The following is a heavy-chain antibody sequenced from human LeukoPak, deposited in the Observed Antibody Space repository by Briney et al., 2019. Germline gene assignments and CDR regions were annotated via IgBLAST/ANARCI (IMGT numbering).Heavy chain of an antibody. CDR3: ARQQLFDYYMDV. Sequence: ASVKVSCKASGYTFNSYGISWVRQAPGQGLEWMGWISAYNGDTNYAQKLQGRVTMTTDTSTSTAYMGLRSLRSDDTAVYYCARQQLFDYYMDVWGKGTTVTVSS. V-gene: IGHV1-18*01. J-gene: IGHJ6*03. D-gene: IGHD6-13*01. CDR1: GYTFNSYG. CDR2: ISAYNGDT.